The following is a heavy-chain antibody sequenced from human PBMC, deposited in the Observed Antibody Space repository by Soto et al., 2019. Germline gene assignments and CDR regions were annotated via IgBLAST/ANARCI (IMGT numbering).Heavy chain of an antibody. CDR3: ARDGVLVGTPQNWFDS. J-gene: IGHJ5*01. CDR1: GYTFTIYA. CDR2: INTGNGNT. Sequence: ASVKVSCKAAGYTFTIYAIHWVRQAPGQSLEWMGWINTGNGNTKYSQKSQGRITIASDTSASTAYMELNNLRSEDTAVYYCARDGVLVGTPQNWFDSWGQGTLVTVS. D-gene: IGHD6-19*01. V-gene: IGHV1-3*04.